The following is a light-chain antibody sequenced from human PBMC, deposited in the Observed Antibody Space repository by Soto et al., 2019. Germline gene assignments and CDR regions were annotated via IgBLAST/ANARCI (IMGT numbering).Light chain of an antibody. V-gene: IGKV3-15*01. J-gene: IGKJ2*01. CDR1: QSVSSN. CDR3: QQYDNWPPYT. Sequence: EIVTTQSPATLSVSPGERATLSCRASQSVSSNLAWYQQKPGQAPRLLIYGASSRATGIPARFSGSGSGTDFTLTISSLQSEDFAVYYCQQYDNWPPYTFCQGTKLEIK. CDR2: GAS.